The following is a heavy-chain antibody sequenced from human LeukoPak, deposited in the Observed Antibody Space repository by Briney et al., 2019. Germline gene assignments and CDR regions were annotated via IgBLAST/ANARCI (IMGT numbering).Heavy chain of an antibody. CDR1: GFTFSSYE. CDR2: ISSSGSTI. V-gene: IGHV3-48*03. D-gene: IGHD6-19*01. CDR3: ARDCVRYSSGWSLGPDAFDI. J-gene: IGHJ3*02. Sequence: GGSLRLSCAASGFTFSSYEMNWVRQAPGKGLEWVSYISSSGSTIYYADSVNGRFTISRDNAKNSLYLQMNSLRAEDTAVYYCARDCVRYSSGWSLGPDAFDIWGQGTMVTVSS.